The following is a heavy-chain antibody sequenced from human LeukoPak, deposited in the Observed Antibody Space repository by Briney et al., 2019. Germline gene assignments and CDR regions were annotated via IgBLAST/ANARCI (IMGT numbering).Heavy chain of an antibody. Sequence: SETLSLTCTVSGGSISSYYWSWIRQPPGKGLEWIGYIYYSGSTNYNPSLKSRVTISVDTSKNQFSLKLTSVTAADTAVYCARGKWELESGEAFDIWGQGTMVTVSS. CDR1: GGSISSYY. CDR3: ARGKWELESGEAFDI. J-gene: IGHJ3*02. D-gene: IGHD1-26*01. CDR2: IYYSGST. V-gene: IGHV4-59*01.